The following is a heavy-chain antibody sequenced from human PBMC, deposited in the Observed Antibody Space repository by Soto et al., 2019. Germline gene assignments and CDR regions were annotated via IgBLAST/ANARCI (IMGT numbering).Heavy chain of an antibody. D-gene: IGHD5-12*01. CDR3: AREGWLQFFDY. CDR2: IYYSGST. J-gene: IGHJ4*02. Sequence: SATLSLTCPVSGGSISSYYLSWIRQPPGKGLEWIGYIYYSGSTNYNPSLKSRVTISVDTSKNQFSLKLSSVTAADTAVYYCAREGWLQFFDYWGQGTLVTVSS. V-gene: IGHV4-59*01. CDR1: GGSISSYY.